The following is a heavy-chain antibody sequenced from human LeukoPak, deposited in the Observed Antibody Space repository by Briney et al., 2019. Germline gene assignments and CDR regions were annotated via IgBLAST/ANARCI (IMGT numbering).Heavy chain of an antibody. D-gene: IGHD5-18*01. V-gene: IGHV4-30-2*01. Sequence: SQTLSLTCVVSGGSISSGNYSWSWIRQPPGKGLEWIGYIYHSGSTYYNPTLKSRVTISVDRSKNRFSLRLNSVTAADTAVYYCARGIQLWLWGVYYFDYWGQGTLVTVSS. J-gene: IGHJ4*02. CDR2: IYHSGST. CDR1: GGSISSGNYS. CDR3: ARGIQLWLWGVYYFDY.